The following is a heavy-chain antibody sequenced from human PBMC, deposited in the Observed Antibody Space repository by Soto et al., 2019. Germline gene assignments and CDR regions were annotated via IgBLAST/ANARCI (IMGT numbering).Heavy chain of an antibody. Sequence: SGPTLANPTQTLTLTCTFSGFSLSTSGMRVSWIRQPPGKALEWLARIDWDDDKFYSTSLKTRLTISKDTSKNQVVLTMTNMDPVDTATYYCARLDYYHGMDVWGQGTTVTVSS. CDR3: ARLDYYHGMDV. J-gene: IGHJ6*02. V-gene: IGHV2-70*04. CDR2: IDWDDDK. CDR1: GFSLSTSGMR.